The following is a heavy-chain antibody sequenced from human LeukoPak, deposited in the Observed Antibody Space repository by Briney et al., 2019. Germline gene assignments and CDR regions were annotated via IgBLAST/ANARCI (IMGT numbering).Heavy chain of an antibody. D-gene: IGHD2-2*01. CDR2: ISSSSSYI. J-gene: IGHJ4*02. CDR1: GFTFSSYS. Sequence: GGSLRLSCAASGFTFSSYSMNWVRQAPGKGLEWVSSISSSSSYIYYADSVKGRFTISRDNAKNSLYLQMNSLRAEDTAVYYCAKKLKVPAALDYWGQGTLVTVSS. CDR3: AKKLKVPAALDY. V-gene: IGHV3-21*01.